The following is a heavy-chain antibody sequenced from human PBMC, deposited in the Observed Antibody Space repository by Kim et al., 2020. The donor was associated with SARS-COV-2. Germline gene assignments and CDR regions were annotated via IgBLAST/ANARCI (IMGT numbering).Heavy chain of an antibody. CDR2: ISGSGGST. D-gene: IGHD3-22*01. V-gene: IGHV3-23*01. Sequence: GGSLRLSCAASGFTFSSYAMSWVRQAPGKGLEWVSAISGSGGSTYYADSVKGRFTISRDNSKNTLYLQMNSLRAEDTAVYYCAKDQVVVIHHRPDPTGIDYWGQGTLVTVSS. J-gene: IGHJ4*02. CDR3: AKDQVVVIHHRPDPTGIDY. CDR1: GFTFSSYA.